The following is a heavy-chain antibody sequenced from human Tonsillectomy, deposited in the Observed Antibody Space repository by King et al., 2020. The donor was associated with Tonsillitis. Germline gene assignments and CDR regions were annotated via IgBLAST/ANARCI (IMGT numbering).Heavy chain of an antibody. D-gene: IGHD6-19*01. Sequence: VQLVESGGGVVQPGGSLRLSCAASGFTFSSYGMHWVRQAPGKGLEWVAFIRYDGSNKYYADSVKGRFTISSANSKNTLYLQMNSLRAEDTAGDYCGKVGGGEQWLDEDWDYWGEGSLVTVSS. J-gene: IGHJ4*02. CDR2: IRYDGSNK. V-gene: IGHV3-30*02. CDR1: GFTFSSYG. CDR3: GKVGGGEQWLDEDWDY.